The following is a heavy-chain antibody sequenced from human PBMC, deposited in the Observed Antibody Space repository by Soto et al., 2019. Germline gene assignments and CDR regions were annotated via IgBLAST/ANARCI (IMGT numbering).Heavy chain of an antibody. CDR3: PREPPDY. Sequence: QVELAQSGAEVKKPGASVKVSCQAYGYTFTKFVINWMRLAPGQGLEWVGRISPYNGDTNSAQKFQDRVSMTTDTFTTTAYMELRNLRSDDTAVYYCPREPPDYWGQGTLVTVSS. J-gene: IGHJ4*02. CDR1: GYTFTKFV. CDR2: ISPYNGDT. V-gene: IGHV1-18*01.